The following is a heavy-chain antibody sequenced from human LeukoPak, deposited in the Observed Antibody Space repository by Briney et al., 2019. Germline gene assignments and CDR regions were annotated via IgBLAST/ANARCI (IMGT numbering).Heavy chain of an antibody. J-gene: IGHJ4*02. CDR2: ISSSSNTI. Sequence: GGALRLSCAASGFTFSSYSMNWVRHAPGKGLEWISYISSSSNTIYYADSVKGRFTISRDNAKNSLYLQMNSLRDEDTAVYYCARGRVYDSNYFDYWGQGTLVTVSS. CDR1: GFTFSSYS. D-gene: IGHD3-3*01. CDR3: ARGRVYDSNYFDY. V-gene: IGHV3-48*02.